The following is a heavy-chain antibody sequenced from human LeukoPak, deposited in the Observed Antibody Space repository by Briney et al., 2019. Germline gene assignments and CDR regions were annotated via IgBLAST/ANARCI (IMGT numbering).Heavy chain of an antibody. D-gene: IGHD3-10*01. CDR2: ISYSGDNT. Sequence: PGGSLRLSCAASGFTFSSFAMTWVRQAPGKGLEWVSAISYSGDNTYYADSVKGRFTISRDNSKNTLYLQMNSLRAEDTAVYYCAKDGLWFGELLPYYFDYWGQGTLVTVSS. J-gene: IGHJ4*02. CDR1: GFTFSSFA. V-gene: IGHV3-23*01. CDR3: AKDGLWFGELLPYYFDY.